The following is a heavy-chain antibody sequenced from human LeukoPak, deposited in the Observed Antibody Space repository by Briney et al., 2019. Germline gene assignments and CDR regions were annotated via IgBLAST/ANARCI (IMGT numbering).Heavy chain of an antibody. Sequence: PGGSLRLSCAASGLTFSDSGMHWVRQASGKGLEWVGHIRSKADSYATVYAASVKGRFTITRDDSENTAYLQMNSLKTEDTAVYYCATFPSGSYSAYWGQGTLVTVSS. J-gene: IGHJ4*02. CDR1: GLTFSDSG. CDR2: IRSKADSYAT. CDR3: ATFPSGSYSAY. D-gene: IGHD1-26*01. V-gene: IGHV3-73*01.